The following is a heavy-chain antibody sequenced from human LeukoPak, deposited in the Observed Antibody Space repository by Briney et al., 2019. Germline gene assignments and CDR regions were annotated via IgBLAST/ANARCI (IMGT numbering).Heavy chain of an antibody. CDR1: GYTFTGYY. D-gene: IGHD3-10*01. V-gene: IGHV1-46*01. J-gene: IGHJ4*02. Sequence: ASVKVSCKASGYTFTGYYIHWVRQAPGQGLEWMGIINPSGGSTSYAQKFQGRVTMTRDTSTSTVYMELSSLRSEDTAVYYCARTPPGYYYGSGSYDYWGQGTLVTVSS. CDR3: ARTPPGYYYGSGSYDY. CDR2: INPSGGST.